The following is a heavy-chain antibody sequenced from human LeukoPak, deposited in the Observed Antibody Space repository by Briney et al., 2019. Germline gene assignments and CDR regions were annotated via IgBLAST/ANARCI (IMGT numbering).Heavy chain of an antibody. Sequence: ASVKVSCKASGYTFTSYGISWVRQAPGQGLEWMGLISAYNGNTNYAQKLQGRVTMTTDTSTSTAYMELRSLRSDDTAVYYCARDVPSRITIFGVVIKRDYYYYYGMDVWGQGTTVTVSS. D-gene: IGHD3-3*01. CDR2: ISAYNGNT. V-gene: IGHV1-18*01. J-gene: IGHJ6*02. CDR3: ARDVPSRITIFGVVIKRDYYYYYGMDV. CDR1: GYTFTSYG.